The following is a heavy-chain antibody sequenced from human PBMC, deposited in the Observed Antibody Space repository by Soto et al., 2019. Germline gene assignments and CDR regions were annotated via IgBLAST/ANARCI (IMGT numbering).Heavy chain of an antibody. CDR3: TTVSEGGIVLLFHYHLMYI. CDR1: GFTFNNAW. V-gene: IGHV3-15*07. D-gene: IGHD2-21*01. J-gene: IGHJ6*01. CDR2: IKSKTDGGTT. Sequence: GSLRLSCAASGFTFNNAWMNWVRQAPGKGLEWVGLIKSKTDGGTTDYAAPVKGRFTISRDDSKNTLYLQMNSLKTEDTAVYYCTTVSEGGIVLLFHYHLMYIWVQGTTVTVS.